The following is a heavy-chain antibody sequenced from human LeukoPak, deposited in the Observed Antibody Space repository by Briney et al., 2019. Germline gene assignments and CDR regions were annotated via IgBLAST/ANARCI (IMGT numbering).Heavy chain of an antibody. Sequence: GGSLRLSCAASGFTFSDYYMSWIRQAPGKGLEWVSYISSSSSYTNYADSAKGRFTISRENAKNSLYLQMNSLRAGDTAVYYCARGRYLTGYYRVFDYWGQGTLVTVSS. V-gene: IGHV3-11*06. CDR1: GFTFSDYY. CDR3: ARGRYLTGYYRVFDY. CDR2: ISSSSSYT. D-gene: IGHD3-9*01. J-gene: IGHJ4*02.